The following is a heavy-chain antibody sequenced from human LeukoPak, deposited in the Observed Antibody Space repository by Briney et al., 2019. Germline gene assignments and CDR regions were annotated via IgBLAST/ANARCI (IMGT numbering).Heavy chain of an antibody. D-gene: IGHD5-12*01. CDR3: AKGVGYDQLGDDAFDI. CDR1: GFTFSSYG. V-gene: IGHV3-30*18. J-gene: IGHJ3*02. CDR2: ISYDGSNK. Sequence: GGSLRLSCAASGFTFSSYGMHWVRQAPGKGLEWVAVISYDGSNKYYADSVKGRFVISRDNSKNTLYLQMNSLRVEDTAVYYCAKGVGYDQLGDDAFDIWGQGTMVTVSS.